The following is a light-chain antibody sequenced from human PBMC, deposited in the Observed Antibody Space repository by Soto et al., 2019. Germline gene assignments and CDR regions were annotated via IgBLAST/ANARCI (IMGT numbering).Light chain of an antibody. Sequence: QSALTQPASVSGSPGQSITISCTGTSSDVGGYSYVSWYQQHPGKAPKLMIYEVNNRPSGVSNRFSGSKSGNTASLTISGLQAEDEADYYCSSYTSSSTVVFGGGTKLTVL. CDR3: SSYTSSSTVV. CDR1: SSDVGGYSY. CDR2: EVN. J-gene: IGLJ2*01. V-gene: IGLV2-14*01.